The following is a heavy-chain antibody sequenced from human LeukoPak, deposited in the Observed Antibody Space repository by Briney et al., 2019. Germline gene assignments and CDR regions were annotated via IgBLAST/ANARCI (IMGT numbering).Heavy chain of an antibody. Sequence: PGRSLRLSCAASGFTFSSYAMHWVRQAPGKGLEWVAVISYDGSNKYYADSVKGRFTISRDNSKNTLYLQMNSLRAEDTAVYYYARDALLWFGEKSDYWGQGTLVTVSS. CDR2: ISYDGSNK. CDR3: ARDALLWFGEKSDY. J-gene: IGHJ4*02. V-gene: IGHV3-30-3*01. CDR1: GFTFSSYA. D-gene: IGHD3-10*01.